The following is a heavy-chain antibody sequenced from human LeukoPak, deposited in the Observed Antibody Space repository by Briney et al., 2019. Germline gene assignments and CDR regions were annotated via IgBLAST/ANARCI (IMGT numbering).Heavy chain of an antibody. CDR3: AKERTSEGYFDY. CDR2: LSGSGGSP. Sequence: PGGSLRLSYAASGFTFSTYAMGWVRQAPGKGLEWVSALSGSGGSPYYADSVRGRFTISRDNSKNTLYLQMNSLRAEDTAVYYCAKERTSEGYFDYWGQGTLVTVSS. CDR1: GFTFSTYA. V-gene: IGHV3-23*01. J-gene: IGHJ4*02. D-gene: IGHD1-1*01.